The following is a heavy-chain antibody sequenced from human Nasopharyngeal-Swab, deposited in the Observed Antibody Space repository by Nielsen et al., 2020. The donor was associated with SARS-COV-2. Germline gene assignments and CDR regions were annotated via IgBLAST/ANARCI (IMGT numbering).Heavy chain of an antibody. V-gene: IGHV3-11*01. CDR1: GFTFSDYY. D-gene: IGHD1-26*01. J-gene: IGHJ4*02. CDR2: ISSSGSTI. CDR3: ARFYVRSGRYSGSDPEDY. Sequence: SLKISCAASGFTFSDYYMSWIRQAPGKGLEWVSYISSSGSTIYYADSVKGRFTISRDNAKNSLYLQMNSLRAEDTAVYYCARFYVRSGRYSGSDPEDYWGQGTLVTVSS.